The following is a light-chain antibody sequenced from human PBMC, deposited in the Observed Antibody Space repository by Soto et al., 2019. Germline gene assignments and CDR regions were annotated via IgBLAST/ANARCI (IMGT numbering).Light chain of an antibody. CDR3: LQESIYPGT. Sequence: AIQMTQSPSSLSASVGDRATITCRASQVIASALGWYQQKPGKAPKLLISSASTLQSGVPSRFSGSGFGTDFTLTISGLQPEDSATYYCLQESIYPGTFGQGTKVEIK. CDR2: SAS. CDR1: QVIASA. V-gene: IGKV1-6*01. J-gene: IGKJ1*01.